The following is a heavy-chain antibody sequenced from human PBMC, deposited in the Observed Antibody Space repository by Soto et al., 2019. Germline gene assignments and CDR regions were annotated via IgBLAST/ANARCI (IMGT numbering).Heavy chain of an antibody. V-gene: IGHV3-21*01. CDR2: ISSSSSYI. CDR1: GFTFSSYS. J-gene: IGHJ6*03. Sequence: EVQLVESGGGLVKPGGSLRLSCAASGFTFSSYSMNWVRQAPGKGLEWVSSISSSSSYIYYADSVKGRFTISRDNAKNSLYLQMNSLRAEDTAVYYCARASEQLFVGHYYMDVWGKGTTVTVSS. D-gene: IGHD3-10*02. CDR3: ARASEQLFVGHYYMDV.